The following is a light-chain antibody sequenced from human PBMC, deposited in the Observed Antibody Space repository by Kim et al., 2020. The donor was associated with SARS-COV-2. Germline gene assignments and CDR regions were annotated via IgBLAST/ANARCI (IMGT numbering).Light chain of an antibody. V-gene: IGKV3D-7*01. CDR2: GAS. Sequence: PGERGTLSCRASQSVSSSSLTWYQHKPGQAPRLLSSGASTRATSIPARFSGSGSGTDFTLTISSLQPEDFAVYYCQQDYNLPPLTFGGGTKVDIK. CDR1: QSVSSSS. CDR3: QQDYNLPPLT. J-gene: IGKJ4*01.